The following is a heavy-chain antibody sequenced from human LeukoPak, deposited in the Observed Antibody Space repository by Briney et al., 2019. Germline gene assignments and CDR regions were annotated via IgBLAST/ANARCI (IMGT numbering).Heavy chain of an antibody. CDR1: GVTFSSYA. CDR3: ARDGGGSVDY. Sequence: GSSVKVSCKASGVTFSSYAMSWVRQAPGQGLEWMGGIIPMFKTPKYVQKFQDRLTITADESTSTAYMELNSLRSGDTAVYYCARDGGGSVDYWGQGTLITVSS. D-gene: IGHD3-16*01. CDR2: IIPMFKTP. V-gene: IGHV1-69*01. J-gene: IGHJ4*02.